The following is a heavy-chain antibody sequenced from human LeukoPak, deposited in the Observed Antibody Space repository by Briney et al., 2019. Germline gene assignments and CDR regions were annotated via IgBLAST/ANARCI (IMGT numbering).Heavy chain of an antibody. Sequence: GGSLRLSCAASGFTFSSYSMNWVRQAPGKGLEWVSSISSSSSYIYYADSVKGRFTISRDNAKNSLYLQMNSLRAEDTAVYYCARDGYYYDSSGYPHYYSDYWGQGTLVTVSS. J-gene: IGHJ4*02. CDR2: ISSSSSYI. CDR3: ARDGYYYDSSGYPHYYSDY. V-gene: IGHV3-21*01. CDR1: GFTFSSYS. D-gene: IGHD3-22*01.